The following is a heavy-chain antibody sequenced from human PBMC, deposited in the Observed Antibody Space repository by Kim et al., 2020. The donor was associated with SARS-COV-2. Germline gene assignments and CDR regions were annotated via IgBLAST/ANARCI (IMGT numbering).Heavy chain of an antibody. CDR2: RKQDGSEK. CDR3: ARGGGKGGDSDY. V-gene: IGHV3-7*03. J-gene: IGHJ4*02. Sequence: GGSLRLSCAASGFTFSSYWMSWVRQGPGKGREWVANRKQDGSEKYYVDSVKGRFTISRDNAKNPLYLQMNRLRAEDTAVYYCARGGGKGGDSDYWGPGTLVPVSS. D-gene: IGHD4-17*01. CDR1: GFTFSSYW.